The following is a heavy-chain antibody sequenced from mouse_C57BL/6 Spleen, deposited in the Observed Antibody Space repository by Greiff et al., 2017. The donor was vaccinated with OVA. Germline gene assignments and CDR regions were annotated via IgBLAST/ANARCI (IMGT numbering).Heavy chain of an antibody. D-gene: IGHD1-1*01. Sequence: EVKLQQSGPELVKPGASVKMSCKASGYTFTDYNMHWVKQSHGKSLEWIGYINPNNGGTSYNQKFKGKATLTVNKSSSTAYMELRSLTSEDSAVYYCARWAYYYGSSYAMDYWGQGTSVTVSS. CDR3: ARWAYYYGSSYAMDY. J-gene: IGHJ4*01. CDR2: INPNNGGT. V-gene: IGHV1-22*01. CDR1: GYTFTDYN.